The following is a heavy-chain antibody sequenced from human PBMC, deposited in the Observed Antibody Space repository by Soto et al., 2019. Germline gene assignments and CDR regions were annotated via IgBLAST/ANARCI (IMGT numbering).Heavy chain of an antibody. CDR3: AREDSSGWYPGSHWFDP. Sequence: ASVKVSCKASGYTFTSYGISWVRQAPGQGLEWMGWISAYNGNTNYAQKLQGRVTMTTDTSTSTAYMELRSLRSDDTAVYYCAREDSSGWYPGSHWFDPWGQGTLVTVSS. J-gene: IGHJ5*02. V-gene: IGHV1-18*01. D-gene: IGHD6-19*01. CDR2: ISAYNGNT. CDR1: GYTFTSYG.